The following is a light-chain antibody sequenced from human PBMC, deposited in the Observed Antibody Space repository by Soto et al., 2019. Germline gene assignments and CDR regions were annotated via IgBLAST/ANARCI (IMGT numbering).Light chain of an antibody. Sequence: IQLTQSPSSLSASVGDRVTITCRASQGIGSYLAWYQQKPGEAPKLLIFAASTLQSGVPSRFSGSGSGTDFTLTISSLQAEDFATSYCQQLSTYPSTFGGGTKVDIK. J-gene: IGKJ4*01. CDR1: QGIGSY. V-gene: IGKV1-9*01. CDR3: QQLSTYPST. CDR2: AAS.